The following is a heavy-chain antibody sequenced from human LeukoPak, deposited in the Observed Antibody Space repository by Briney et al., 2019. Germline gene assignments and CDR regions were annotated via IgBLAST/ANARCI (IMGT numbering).Heavy chain of an antibody. CDR1: GGTFSSYA. D-gene: IGHD2-15*01. CDR2: IIPIFGTA. CDR3: ARDLGGSSGY. J-gene: IGHJ4*02. V-gene: IGHV1-69*05. Sequence: GASAKVPCKASGGTFSSYAISWVRQAPGQGLEWMGRIIPIFGTANYAQKFQGRVTITTDESTSTAYMELSSLRSEDTAVYYCARDLGGSSGYWGQGTLVTVSS.